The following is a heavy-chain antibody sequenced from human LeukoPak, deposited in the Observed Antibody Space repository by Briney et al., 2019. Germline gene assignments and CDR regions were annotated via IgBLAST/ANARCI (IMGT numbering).Heavy chain of an antibody. CDR2: IKQDETEK. V-gene: IGHV3-7*01. CDR1: GFTFSNFW. Sequence: PGGSLRLSCTASGFTFSNFWMGWVRQAPGKGLEWVANIKQDETEKFYLGSVKGRFTISRDNAKNSLYLQMNSLRVEDTAVYFCSRVPHGMDVWGQGTTVTVSS. CDR3: SRVPHGMDV. J-gene: IGHJ6*02.